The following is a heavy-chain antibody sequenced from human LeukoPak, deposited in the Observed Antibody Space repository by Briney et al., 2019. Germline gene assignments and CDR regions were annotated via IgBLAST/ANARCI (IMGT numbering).Heavy chain of an antibody. Sequence: ASVKVSCKTSGYTFTNYGMHWVRQAPRQSLEWMGWINTGNGNTKSSQKFQDRVTLTRDTSASTAYMELNSLSSEDTAVYYCARVPLHNASGRYYPHWGQGTLVTVSS. CDR2: INTGNGNT. D-gene: IGHD3-10*01. CDR1: GYTFTNYG. J-gene: IGHJ1*01. V-gene: IGHV1-3*04. CDR3: ARVPLHNASGRYYPH.